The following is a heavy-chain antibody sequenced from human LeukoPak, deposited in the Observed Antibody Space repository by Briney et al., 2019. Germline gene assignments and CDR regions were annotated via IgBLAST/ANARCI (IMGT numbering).Heavy chain of an antibody. CDR3: ARTPYNWGIDY. CDR1: GYTFITYD. D-gene: IGHD7-27*01. J-gene: IGHJ4*02. CDR2: MNVNSGNT. Sequence: AASVKVSCKASGYTFITYDINWVRQATGQGLEWMGWMNVNSGNTGYAQNFQGRLTITRNTSISTAYMELSSLRSEDTAVYYCARTPYNWGIDYWGEGTLVPVSS. V-gene: IGHV1-8*03.